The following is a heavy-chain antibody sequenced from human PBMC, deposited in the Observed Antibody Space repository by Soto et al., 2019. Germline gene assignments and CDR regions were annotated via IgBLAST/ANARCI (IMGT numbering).Heavy chain of an antibody. CDR2: INKDGSEK. CDR1: GFTFSNGW. D-gene: IGHD2-15*01. V-gene: IGHV3-7*01. J-gene: IGHJ5*01. CDR3: PRDVGDS. Sequence: GGSLRLSCAASGFTFSNGWMTWVRQAAGKGLEWVANINKDGSEKYYVDSVKGRFTISRDNAKNSLYLQMTSLRAEDTAVYYCPRDVGDSWGPGTLVTVSS.